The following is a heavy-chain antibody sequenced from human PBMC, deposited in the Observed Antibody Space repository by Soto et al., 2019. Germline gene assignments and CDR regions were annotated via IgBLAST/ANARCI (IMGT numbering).Heavy chain of an antibody. J-gene: IGHJ6*02. CDR1: GYTFTGYY. D-gene: IGHD4-17*01. CDR2: INPNSGGT. CDR3: ARSDYGENYYGMDV. V-gene: IGHV1-2*04. Sequence: ASVKVSCKASGYTFTGYYMHWVRQAPGQGLEWMGWINPNSGGTNYAQKFQGWVTMTRDTSISTAYMELSRLRSDDTAVYYCARSDYGENYYGMDVWGQGTTVTVSS.